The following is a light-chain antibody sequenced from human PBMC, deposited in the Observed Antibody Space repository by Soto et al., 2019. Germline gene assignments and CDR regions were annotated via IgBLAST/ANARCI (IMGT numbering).Light chain of an antibody. CDR2: GAS. CDR3: QQYGSSPQT. V-gene: IGKV3-20*01. Sequence: EFVLTQSPGTLSLSPGERATLSCSASQSITNNYLAWYQQQPGQAPRLLIYGASSRATGIPDRFSGSGSGTDFTLTISRLEPEDFAVYYCQQYGSSPQTFGQGTKVDIK. J-gene: IGKJ1*01. CDR1: QSITNNY.